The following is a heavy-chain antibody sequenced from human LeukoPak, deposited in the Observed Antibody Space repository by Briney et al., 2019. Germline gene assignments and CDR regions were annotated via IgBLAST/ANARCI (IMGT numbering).Heavy chain of an antibody. CDR3: ARQYSSGWYGEPDY. D-gene: IGHD6-19*01. CDR1: GYTFTSYD. Sequence: ASVKVSCKASGYTFTSYDINWVRQATGQGLEWMGWMNPNSGNTGYAQKFQGRVTMTRNTSISTAYMELSSLRSEDTAVYYRARQYSSGWYGEPDYWGQGTLVTVSS. V-gene: IGHV1-8*01. CDR2: MNPNSGNT. J-gene: IGHJ4*02.